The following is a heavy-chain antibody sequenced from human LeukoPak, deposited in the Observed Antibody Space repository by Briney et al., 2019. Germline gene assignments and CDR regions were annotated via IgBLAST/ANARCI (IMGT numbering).Heavy chain of an antibody. Sequence: GASVKVSCKASGYTFTSYYMHWVRQAPGQGLEWMGIINPSGGSTSYAQKFQGRVTMTRDTSTSTVYMELSSLRSEDTAVYYCARGHGQVVPAARLMVFWGQGTLVTVSS. D-gene: IGHD2-2*01. V-gene: IGHV1-46*01. CDR3: ARGHGQVVPAARLMVF. CDR1: GYTFTSYY. J-gene: IGHJ4*02. CDR2: INPSGGST.